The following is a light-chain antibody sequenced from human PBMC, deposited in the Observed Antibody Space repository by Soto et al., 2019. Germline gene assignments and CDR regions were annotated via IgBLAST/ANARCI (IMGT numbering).Light chain of an antibody. J-gene: IGKJ4*01. V-gene: IGKV1-9*01. CDR3: QQLNSYPLT. CDR1: QGISSY. CDR2: AAS. Sequence: IQFTQSPSSLAAWVLYRVTITCLASQGISSYLAWYQQKPGKAPKLLIYAASTLQSGVPSKFSGSGSGTDFTLTISSLQPEDSATYYCQQLNSYPLTFGGGTKVDIK.